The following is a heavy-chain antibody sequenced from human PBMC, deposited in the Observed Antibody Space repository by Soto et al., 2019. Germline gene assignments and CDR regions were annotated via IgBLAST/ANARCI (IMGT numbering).Heavy chain of an antibody. CDR2: ISANNGNT. CDR3: ARDGYFDH. CDR1: GYTFTSYG. J-gene: IGHJ4*02. V-gene: IGHV1-18*01. Sequence: QVQLVQDGAEVKKPGDSVRVSCKASGYTFTSYGIGWVRQAPGQGLEWMGWISANNGNTKYAQKLQGRVTMTTDASTSTAYMELRSLRSDDAAVYYCARDGYFDHWGQGTLVTVSS.